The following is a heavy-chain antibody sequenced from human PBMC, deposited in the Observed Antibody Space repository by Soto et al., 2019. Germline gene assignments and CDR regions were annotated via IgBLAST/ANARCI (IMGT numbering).Heavy chain of an antibody. J-gene: IGHJ4*02. CDR2: IYYTGRT. V-gene: IGHV4-61*08. D-gene: IGHD1-26*01. Sequence: PWETLSLTCTVSRGSVNSDDYYWSWIRQPPGKGLEWIGYIYYTGRTNYNPSLMSRVTISLDASRNQFSLKLSSVTAADTAVFYCAREYSNSPEAFDSWGQGTLVTVSS. CDR1: RGSVNSDDYY. CDR3: AREYSNSPEAFDS.